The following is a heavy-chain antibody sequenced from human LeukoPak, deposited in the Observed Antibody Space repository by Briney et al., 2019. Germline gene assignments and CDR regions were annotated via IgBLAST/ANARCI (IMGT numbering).Heavy chain of an antibody. J-gene: IGHJ4*02. CDR1: GFTISSYW. CDR2: IKQDGSEK. V-gene: IGHV3-7*01. Sequence: PGGSLRLSCAASGFTISSYWMSWVRQAPGKGLEWVANIKQDGSEKYYVDSVKGRFTISRDNAKNSLYLQMNSLRAEDTAVYYCARLPYYYDSSGYYTLFDYWGQGTLVTVSS. CDR3: ARLPYYYDSSGYYTLFDY. D-gene: IGHD3-22*01.